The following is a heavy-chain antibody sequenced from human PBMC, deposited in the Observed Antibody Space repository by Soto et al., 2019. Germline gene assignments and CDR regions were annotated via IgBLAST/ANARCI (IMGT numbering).Heavy chain of an antibody. D-gene: IGHD3-16*01. J-gene: IGHJ3*02. V-gene: IGHV4-39*07. CDR1: GGSISSSSYY. CDR3: ARDLLGLGGYAFDI. CDR2: IYYSGST. Sequence: SETLSLTCTVSGGSISSSSYYWGWIRQPPGKGLEWIGSIYYSGSTYYNPSLKSRVTISVDTSKNQFSLKLSSVTAADTAVYYCARDLLGLGGYAFDIWGQGTMVTVSS.